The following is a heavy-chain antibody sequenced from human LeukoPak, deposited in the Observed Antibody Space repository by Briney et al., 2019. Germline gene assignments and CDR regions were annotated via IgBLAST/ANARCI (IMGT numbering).Heavy chain of an antibody. CDR3: AKDDKWLER. CDR2: IYYSGST. V-gene: IGHV4-61*01. CDR1: GGSVSSGSYY. Sequence: SETLSLTCTVSGGSVSSGSYYWSWIRQPPGKGLEWNGYIYYSGSTNYNPSLKSRVTISVDTSKNQFSLKLSSVTAADTAVYYCAKDDKWLERWGQGTLVTVSS. J-gene: IGHJ4*02. D-gene: IGHD6-19*01.